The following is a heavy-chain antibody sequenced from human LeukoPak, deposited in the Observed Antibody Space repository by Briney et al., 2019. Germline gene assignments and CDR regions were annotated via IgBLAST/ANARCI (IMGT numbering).Heavy chain of an antibody. D-gene: IGHD2-2*01. J-gene: IGHJ4*02. CDR1: GLIFSGYY. Sequence: GGSLRLSCAAPGLIFSGYYMGWIRQAPGKGLEWVSYITSSGSMMYYADSVKGRFTISRDNAKNSLYVQMDSLRAEDTAIYYCARVRGYCSSTSCYPYYFDYWGQGTLVTVSS. CDR3: ARVRGYCSSTSCYPYYFDY. V-gene: IGHV3-11*01. CDR2: ITSSGSMM.